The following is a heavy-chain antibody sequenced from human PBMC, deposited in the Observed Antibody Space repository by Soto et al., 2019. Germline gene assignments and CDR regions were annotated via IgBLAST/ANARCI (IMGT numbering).Heavy chain of an antibody. J-gene: IGHJ4*02. CDR1: GFTFSSYS. Sequence: EVQLVESGGGLVKPGGSLRLSCAASGFTFSSYSMNWVRQAPGKGLEWVSSISSSSSYIYYADSVKGRFTISRDNAKNSLYLQMNSLRAEDTAVYYCARGGGGGYSSSAYWGQGTLVTVSS. V-gene: IGHV3-21*01. D-gene: IGHD6-6*01. CDR2: ISSSSSYI. CDR3: ARGGGGGYSSSAY.